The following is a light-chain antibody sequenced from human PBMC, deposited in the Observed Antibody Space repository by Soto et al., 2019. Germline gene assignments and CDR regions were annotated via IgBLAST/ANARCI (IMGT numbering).Light chain of an antibody. CDR2: EVV. Sequence: QSALTQPPSASGSPGQSVTISCTGTSSDVGLYNYVSWYQQHPGKAPKLMIYEVVKRPSGVPDRFSGSKSGNTASLTVSGLQADDEADYYCSSYAGRNSVFGGGTKLTVL. V-gene: IGLV2-8*01. CDR1: SSDVGLYNY. J-gene: IGLJ2*01. CDR3: SSYAGRNSV.